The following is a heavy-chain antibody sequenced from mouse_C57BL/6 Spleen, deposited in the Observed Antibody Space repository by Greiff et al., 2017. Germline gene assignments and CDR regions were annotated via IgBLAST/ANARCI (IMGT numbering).Heavy chain of an antibody. CDR2: INPNNGGT. CDR3: ARKGPDYYGSSSYWYFDV. D-gene: IGHD1-1*01. J-gene: IGHJ1*03. Sequence: VQLQQSGPELVKPGASVKIPCKASGYTFTDYNMDWVKQSHGKSLEWIGDINPNNGGTIYNQKFKGKATLTVDKSSSTAYMELRSLTSEDTAVYYCARKGPDYYGSSSYWYFDVWGTGTTVTVAS. CDR1: GYTFTDYN. V-gene: IGHV1-18*01.